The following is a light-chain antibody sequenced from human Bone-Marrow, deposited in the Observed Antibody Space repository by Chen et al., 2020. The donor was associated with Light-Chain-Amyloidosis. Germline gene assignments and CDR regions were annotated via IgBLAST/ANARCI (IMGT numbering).Light chain of an antibody. CDR1: DLPTKY. J-gene: IGLJ2*01. V-gene: IGLV3-25*03. Sequence: SYELTQPPSVSVSPGQTARITCSGDDLPTKYAYWYQKKPGQAPVLVIDRDTQRPSGISERFSGSSSGTTATLTIGGVQAEDEAEYHCQSADSSGTYEVIFCGGTQLTVL. CDR3: QSADSSGTYEVI. CDR2: RDT.